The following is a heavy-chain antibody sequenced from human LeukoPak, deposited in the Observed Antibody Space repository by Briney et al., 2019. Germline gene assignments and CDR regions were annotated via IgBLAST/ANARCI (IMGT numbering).Heavy chain of an antibody. CDR2: ISAYNGNT. CDR1: GYTFTSYG. J-gene: IGHJ4*02. CDR3: ARGTLRITMVRGVIPFDY. D-gene: IGHD3-10*01. Sequence: GASVKVSCKASGYTFTSYGISWVRQAPGQGLEWMGWISAYNGNTNYAQKLQGRVTMTTDTSTSTAYMELRSLRSDDTAVYYCARGTLRITMVRGVIPFDYWGQGTLVTVSS. V-gene: IGHV1-18*01.